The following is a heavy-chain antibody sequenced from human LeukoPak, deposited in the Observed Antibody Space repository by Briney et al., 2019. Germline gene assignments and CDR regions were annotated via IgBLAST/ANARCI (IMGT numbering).Heavy chain of an antibody. V-gene: IGHV3-23*01. Sequence: PGGSLRLSCAASGFTFSSLTMTWVRQAPGRGLEWVSAISSGGSIYFADSVKGRFTISRDNSKNTLYLQMDSLRTEDTALYYCAKDIYFGSGSYGDYWGQGTLVTVSS. CDR1: GFTFSSLT. CDR2: ISSGGSI. J-gene: IGHJ4*02. D-gene: IGHD3-10*01. CDR3: AKDIYFGSGSYGDY.